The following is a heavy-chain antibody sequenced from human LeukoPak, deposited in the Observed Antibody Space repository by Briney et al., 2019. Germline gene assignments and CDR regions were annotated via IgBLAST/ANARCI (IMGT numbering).Heavy chain of an antibody. CDR2: IYYSGTK. CDR1: GYSIGSGYS. Sequence: SETLSLTCTVSGYSIGSGYSWGWVRLPPGLAPQWIGSIYYSGTKHYNPSLESRLTMSVDTSRNQLSLRLSSVTAADTALYYCARGLLGYHTVFDSWGQGTLVTVSS. J-gene: IGHJ4*02. CDR3: ARGLLGYHTVFDS. V-gene: IGHV4-38-2*02. D-gene: IGHD2-21*02.